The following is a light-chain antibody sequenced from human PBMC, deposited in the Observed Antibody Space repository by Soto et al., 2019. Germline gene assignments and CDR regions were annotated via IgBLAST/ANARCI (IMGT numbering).Light chain of an antibody. J-gene: IGKJ4*01. Sequence: EIVLTHSPGTLSLSPCERATLSSSASQSVSNNYLAWYQQKPGQAPRLLIYGASSRATGIPDRFSGSGSGTDFTLTISRLEPEDFAVYYCQQYGRSPSTFGGGTKVDI. CDR3: QQYGRSPST. CDR1: QSVSNNY. CDR2: GAS. V-gene: IGKV3-20*01.